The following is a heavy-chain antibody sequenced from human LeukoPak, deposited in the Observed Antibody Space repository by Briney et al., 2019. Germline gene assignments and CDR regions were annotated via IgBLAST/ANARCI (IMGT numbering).Heavy chain of an antibody. D-gene: IGHD3-22*01. Sequence: PSETLSLTWTVSGGSISSGSYYWSWIRQPAGKGLEWIGRIWADGAPTYRPSLKNRVTISVDTSKNQFSLRLSSVTAADTAVYYCARGRDSRGYQFMGFDSWGQGTLVTVSS. J-gene: IGHJ4*02. CDR1: GGSISSGSYY. V-gene: IGHV4-61*02. CDR2: IWADGAP. CDR3: ARGRDSRGYQFMGFDS.